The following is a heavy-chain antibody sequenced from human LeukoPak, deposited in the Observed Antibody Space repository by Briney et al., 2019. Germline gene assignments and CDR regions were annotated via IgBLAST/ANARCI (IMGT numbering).Heavy chain of an antibody. J-gene: IGHJ4*02. CDR3: ATTGGAAAGKDY. Sequence: ASVKVSCKVSGYTLTELSMHWVRQAPGKGLEWMGGSDPEDGETIYAQKFQGRVTMTEDTSTDTAYMELSSLRSEDTAVYYCATTGGAAAGKDYWGQGTLVTVSS. D-gene: IGHD6-13*01. CDR2: SDPEDGET. CDR1: GYTLTELS. V-gene: IGHV1-24*01.